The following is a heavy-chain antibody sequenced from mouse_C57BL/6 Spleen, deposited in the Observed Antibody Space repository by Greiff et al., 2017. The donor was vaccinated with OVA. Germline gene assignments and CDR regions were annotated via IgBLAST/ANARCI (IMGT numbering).Heavy chain of an antibody. J-gene: IGHJ3*01. D-gene: IGHD2-4*01. CDR3: TRGECDCSWFAY. Sequence: VQLVESGAELVRPGASVTLSCKASGYTFTDYEMHWVKQTPVHGLEWIGAIAPETGGTAYNQKFKGKAILTADKYSSTAYMELRRLTSEASAVYSCTRGECDCSWFAYWGPGTLVPVSA. V-gene: IGHV1-15*01. CDR1: GYTFTDYE. CDR2: IAPETGGT.